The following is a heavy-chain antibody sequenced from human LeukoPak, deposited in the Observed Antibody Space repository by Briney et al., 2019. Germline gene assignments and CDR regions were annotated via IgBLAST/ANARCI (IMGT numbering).Heavy chain of an antibody. CDR1: GYSFTSYW. J-gene: IGHJ6*03. CDR3: ARLGSAAGYYYYYMDV. V-gene: IGHV5-51*01. Sequence: PGESLKTSCKGSGYSFTSYWIGWVRQMPGKGLEWMGIIYPGDSDTTYSPSFQGQVTISADKSISTAYLQWSSLKASDTAMYYCARLGSAAGYYYYYMDVWGKGTTVTISS. CDR2: IYPGDSDT. D-gene: IGHD6-13*01.